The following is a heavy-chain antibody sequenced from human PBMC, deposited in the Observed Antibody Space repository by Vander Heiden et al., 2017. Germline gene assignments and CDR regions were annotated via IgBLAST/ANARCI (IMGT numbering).Heavy chain of an antibody. CDR3: AKADYGAGFALDY. Sequence: EVQLVEPGGGLVQPGRSLRLSCAASGFTFDDYAMHWVRQAPGKGLEWVSGISWNSGSIGYADSVKGRFTISRDNAKNSLYLQINSLRAEDTALYYCAKADYGAGFALDYWGQGTLVTVSS. J-gene: IGHJ4*02. D-gene: IGHD4-17*01. CDR2: ISWNSGSI. V-gene: IGHV3-9*01. CDR1: GFTFDDYA.